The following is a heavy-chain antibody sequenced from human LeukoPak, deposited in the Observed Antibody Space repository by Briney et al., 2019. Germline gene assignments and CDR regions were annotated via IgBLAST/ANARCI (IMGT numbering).Heavy chain of an antibody. CDR2: IKTDGSIT. CDR3: ARDPQSEFDY. Sequence: GGSLRLSCAASGFSFSVYWMHWVRQAPGKGPVWVSRIKTDGSITDYADSVKGRFTISRDNAKNTLYLQMNSLRAEDTAVYYCARDPQSEFDYWGQGTLVTVSS. V-gene: IGHV3-74*01. J-gene: IGHJ4*02. CDR1: GFSFSVYW.